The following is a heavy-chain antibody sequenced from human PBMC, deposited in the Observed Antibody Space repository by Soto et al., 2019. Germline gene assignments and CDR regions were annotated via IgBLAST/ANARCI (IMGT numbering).Heavy chain of an antibody. J-gene: IGHJ6*02. D-gene: IGHD5-18*01. Sequence: PGGSLRLSCAASGFTFSSYEMYWVRQAPGKGLEWVSYISSSGSTIYYADSVKGRFTISRDNAKNSLYLQMNSLRAEDTAVYYCASRYSYGYYGMDVWGQGTTVTVSS. V-gene: IGHV3-48*03. CDR3: ASRYSYGYYGMDV. CDR2: ISSSGSTI. CDR1: GFTFSSYE.